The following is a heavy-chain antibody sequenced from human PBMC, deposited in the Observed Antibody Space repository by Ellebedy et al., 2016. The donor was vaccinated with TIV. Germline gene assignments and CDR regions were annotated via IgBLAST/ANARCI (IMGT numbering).Heavy chain of an antibody. CDR2: IKQDGSEK. D-gene: IGHD2-2*01. V-gene: IGHV3-7*01. Sequence: GESLKISCAASGFTFNWYWMTWVRQAPGKGLEWVANIKQDGSEKQYVDSVKGRFTVSRDNAKNSPYLHMNSLRVEDTAVYYCGRPLSNSTSASDYWGQGALVIVSS. CDR1: GFTFNWYW. CDR3: GRPLSNSTSASDY. J-gene: IGHJ4*02.